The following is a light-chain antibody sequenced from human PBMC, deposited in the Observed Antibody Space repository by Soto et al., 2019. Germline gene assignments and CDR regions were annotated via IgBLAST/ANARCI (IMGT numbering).Light chain of an antibody. Sequence: EIVMTQSPATLSVSPGERATLSCRAIHSVSSDLAWYQHKPGQAPRLLIYGASTRATGIPARFSGSGSGTDFTLTISRLEPEDLAVYYCQQYGSSPWTFGQGTKVDIK. CDR2: GAS. V-gene: IGKV3-20*01. CDR1: HSVSSD. CDR3: QQYGSSPWT. J-gene: IGKJ1*01.